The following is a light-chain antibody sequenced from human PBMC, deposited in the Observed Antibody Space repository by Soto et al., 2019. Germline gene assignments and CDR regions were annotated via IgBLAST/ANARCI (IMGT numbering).Light chain of an antibody. Sequence: AIQVTQSPSSLFASVGDRVTITCRASQGIRNDLGWYQQTTGKAPKLLIYAASSLQSGVPSRFSGSGSGTDFTLTLSRLQPEDFETYYCLQDYNSPITFGQGTRLEIK. CDR1: QGIRND. J-gene: IGKJ5*01. CDR3: LQDYNSPIT. CDR2: AAS. V-gene: IGKV1-6*01.